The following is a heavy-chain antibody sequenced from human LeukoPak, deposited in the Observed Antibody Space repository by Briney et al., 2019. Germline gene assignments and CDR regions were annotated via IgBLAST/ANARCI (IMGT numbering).Heavy chain of an antibody. Sequence: PGGSLRLSCAASGITCSSYEKNWVRRAPGKGLEWVSYISSSGSTIYYADSVKGRFTISRDNAKNSLYLQMNSLRAEDTAVYYCARDLSENCGGDCYGDYWGQGTLVTVSS. CDR3: ARDLSENCGGDCYGDY. CDR2: ISSSGSTI. J-gene: IGHJ4*02. D-gene: IGHD2-21*02. V-gene: IGHV3-48*03. CDR1: GITCSSYE.